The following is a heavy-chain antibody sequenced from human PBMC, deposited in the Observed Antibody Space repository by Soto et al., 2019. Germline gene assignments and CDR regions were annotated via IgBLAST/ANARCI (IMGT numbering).Heavy chain of an antibody. V-gene: IGHV3-7*01. D-gene: IGHD2-15*01. Sequence: PGGSLRLSCAASGFTFSSYWMSGVRQAPGKGLEWVANIKQDGSEKYYVDSVKGRFTISRDNAKNSLYLQMNSLRAEDTAVYYCARYSKVVVAATIYYYMDVWGKGTTVTVSS. CDR3: ARYSKVVVAATIYYYMDV. CDR2: IKQDGSEK. J-gene: IGHJ6*03. CDR1: GFTFSSYW.